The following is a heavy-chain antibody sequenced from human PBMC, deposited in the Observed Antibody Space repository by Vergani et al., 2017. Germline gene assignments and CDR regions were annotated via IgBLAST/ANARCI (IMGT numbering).Heavy chain of an antibody. CDR3: ARGRGYCSSTSCLFDY. D-gene: IGHD2-2*01. CDR2: INHSGST. CDR1: GGSFSGYY. V-gene: IGHV4-34*01. Sequence: QVQLQQWGAGLLKPSETLSLTCAVYGGSFSGYYWSWIRQAPGKGLEWIGEINHSGSTNYNPSLKSRVTISVDTSKNQFSLKLSSVTAADTAVYYCARGRGYCSSTSCLFDYWGQGTLVTVSS. J-gene: IGHJ4*02.